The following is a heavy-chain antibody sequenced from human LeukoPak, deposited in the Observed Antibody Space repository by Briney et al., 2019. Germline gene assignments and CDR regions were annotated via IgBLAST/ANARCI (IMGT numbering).Heavy chain of an antibody. CDR1: GGSISSSSYY. J-gene: IGHJ5*02. D-gene: IGHD3-3*01. Sequence: SETLSLTCTVSGGSISSSSYYWGWIRQPAGKGLEWIGRIYTSGSTNYNPSLKSRVTMSVDTSKNQFSLKLSSVTAADTAVYYCAREVLPLPKNYVLRFLEWLDRWFDPWGQGTLVTVSS. CDR2: IYTSGST. CDR3: AREVLPLPKNYVLRFLEWLDRWFDP. V-gene: IGHV4-61*02.